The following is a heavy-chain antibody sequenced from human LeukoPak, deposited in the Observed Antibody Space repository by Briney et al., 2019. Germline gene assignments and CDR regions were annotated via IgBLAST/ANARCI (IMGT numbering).Heavy chain of an antibody. J-gene: IGHJ4*02. CDR1: VFTFSSYS. Sequence: GGSLRLSCVASVFTFSSYSMNWVRQAPGKGLEWVSSISSSSSYIYFADSLKGRFTISRDNAKNSLYLQMNSLRAEDTAVYYCARDLSDAVTTTYFDYWGQGTLVTVSS. D-gene: IGHD4-17*01. CDR2: ISSSSSYI. CDR3: ARDLSDAVTTTYFDY. V-gene: IGHV3-21*01.